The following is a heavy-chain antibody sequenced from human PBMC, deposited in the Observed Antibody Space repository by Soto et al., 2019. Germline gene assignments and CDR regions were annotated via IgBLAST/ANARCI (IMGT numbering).Heavy chain of an antibody. CDR3: ARDYYDYIWGSYHVFDY. D-gene: IGHD3-16*02. Sequence: QVQLVQSGAEVKKPGASVKVSCKASGYTFTSYGISWVRQAPGQGLEWMGWISAYNGNTNYAQKLQGRVTMTTDTSTRTAYMELRSLRSDDTAVYYCARDYYDYIWGSYHVFDYWGQGTLVTVSS. CDR1: GYTFTSYG. J-gene: IGHJ4*02. V-gene: IGHV1-18*01. CDR2: ISAYNGNT.